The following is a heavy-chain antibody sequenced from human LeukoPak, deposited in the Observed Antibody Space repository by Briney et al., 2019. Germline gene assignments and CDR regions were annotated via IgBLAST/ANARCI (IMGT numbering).Heavy chain of an antibody. CDR2: IIPIFGTA. CDR3: ARLVEYSSSSRYYGMDV. J-gene: IGHJ6*02. V-gene: IGHV1-69*13. D-gene: IGHD6-6*01. CDR1: GGTFSSYG. Sequence: GASVKVSCKASGGTFSSYGISWVRQAPGQGLEWMGGIIPIFGTANYAQKFQGRVTITADESTSTAYMELRSLRSEDTAVYYCARLVEYSSSSRYYGMDVWGQGTTVTVSS.